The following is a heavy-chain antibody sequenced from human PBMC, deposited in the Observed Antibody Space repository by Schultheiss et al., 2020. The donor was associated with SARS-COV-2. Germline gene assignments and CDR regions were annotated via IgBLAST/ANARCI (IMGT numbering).Heavy chain of an antibody. CDR1: GGSFSGCN. J-gene: IGHJ6*02. V-gene: IGHV4-34*01. CDR2: INHSGST. D-gene: IGHD6-19*01. CDR3: ARGNGSGWTRYYYYYYGMDV. Sequence: SETLSLTCAVYGGSFSGCNWSWIRQPPGKGLEWIGEINHSGSTNYNPSLKSRVTISVDTSKNQFSLKLSSVTAADTAVYYCARGNGSGWTRYYYYYYGMDVWGQGTTVTVSS.